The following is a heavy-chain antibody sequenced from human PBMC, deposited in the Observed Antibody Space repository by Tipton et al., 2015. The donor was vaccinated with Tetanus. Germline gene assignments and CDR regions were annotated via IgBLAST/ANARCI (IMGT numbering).Heavy chain of an antibody. CDR3: ARYLFAYGMDV. J-gene: IGHJ6*02. D-gene: IGHD2-15*01. V-gene: IGHV3-23*01. Sequence: SLRLSCAGSGFLISSYAMNWVRQVPGEGLEWVSGVSASGNTNYADSVDGRFTISRDNAKNTMYLQMNSLRAEDTAVYYCARYLFAYGMDVWGQGTTVTVSS. CDR1: GFLISSYA. CDR2: VSASGNT.